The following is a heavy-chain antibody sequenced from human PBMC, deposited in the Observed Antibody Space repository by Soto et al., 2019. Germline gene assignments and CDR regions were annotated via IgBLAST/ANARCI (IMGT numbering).Heavy chain of an antibody. CDR3: ARESGGYGLFES. V-gene: IGHV4-30-2*01. Sequence: SETLSLTCTVSGGSISNAAYSWSRIRQPPGKGLEWVRFVSPRWIRFYIPSLRSRVTISIDRSYDQFSLKPNYVTAPDKAVCYCARESGGYGLFESWGQGTLVTVSS. D-gene: IGHD5-18*01. J-gene: IGHJ4*02. CDR2: VSPRWIR. CDR1: GGSISNAAYS.